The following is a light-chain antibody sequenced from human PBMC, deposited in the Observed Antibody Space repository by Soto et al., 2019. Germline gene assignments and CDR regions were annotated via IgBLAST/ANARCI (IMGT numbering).Light chain of an antibody. CDR3: QQYDNLPLT. Sequence: DIQMTQSPSSLSASVGDRVTITCQASQDISNYLNWYQQKPGNAPKLLIYDASNLETGVPSRFSGGGSATYFTFTISSLQHEDIETYYCQQYDNLPLTLGGGTKVDIK. V-gene: IGKV1-33*01. CDR1: QDISNY. J-gene: IGKJ4*01. CDR2: DAS.